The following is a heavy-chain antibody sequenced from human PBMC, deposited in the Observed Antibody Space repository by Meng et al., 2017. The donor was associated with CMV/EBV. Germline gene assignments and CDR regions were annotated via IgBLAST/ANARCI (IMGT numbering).Heavy chain of an antibody. CDR3: AKGEQWLAPRFDY. D-gene: IGHD6-19*01. CDR1: GFTFSSYA. Sequence: CAASGFTFSSYAMSWVRQAPGKGLEWVSAISGSGGSTYYADSVKGRLTISRDNSKNTLYLQMNSLRAEDTAVYYCAKGEQWLAPRFDYWGQGTLVTVSS. J-gene: IGHJ4*02. CDR2: ISGSGGST. V-gene: IGHV3-23*01.